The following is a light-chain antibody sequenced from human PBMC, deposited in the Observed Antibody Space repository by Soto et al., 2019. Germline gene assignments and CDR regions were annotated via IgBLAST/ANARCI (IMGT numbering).Light chain of an antibody. CDR3: QQYNNWPRT. CDR2: GAS. V-gene: IGKV3-20*01. CDR1: QSVSSSY. Sequence: SVLTQSPGILALSPWERATLSCRVSQSVSSSYLAWYQQKPGQAPRLLIYGASNRATGIPDRFSGSGSGTEFTLTISSLQSEDFAVYYCQQYNNWPRTFGQGTKVDIK. J-gene: IGKJ1*01.